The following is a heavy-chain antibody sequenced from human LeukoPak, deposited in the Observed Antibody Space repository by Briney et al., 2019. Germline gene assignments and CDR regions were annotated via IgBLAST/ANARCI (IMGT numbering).Heavy chain of an antibody. V-gene: IGHV1-24*01. D-gene: IGHD3-22*01. CDR3: ATDLNYYDSSGYYRVAFDI. J-gene: IGHJ3*02. CDR2: FDPEDGET. CDR1: GYTLTELS. Sequence: ASVTVSFKVSGYTLTELSMHWVRQAPGKGLEWMGGFDPEDGETIYAQKFQGRITMTEDTSTDTAYMELSSLRSEDTAVYYCATDLNYYDSSGYYRVAFDIWGQGTMVTVSS.